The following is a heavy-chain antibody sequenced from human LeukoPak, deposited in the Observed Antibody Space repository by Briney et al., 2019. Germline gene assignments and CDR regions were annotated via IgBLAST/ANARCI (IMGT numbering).Heavy chain of an antibody. CDR2: ISKNGKTI. J-gene: IGHJ5*02. Sequence: GGSLRLSCAASGFTFSDYYMSWIRQAPGKGLEWLSYISKNGKTIYYADSIKGRFTISRDNAKKSVYLQMNSLRAEDTAVYYCATTGLLGDIPWGQGTLVTVSS. V-gene: IGHV3-11*01. CDR3: ATTGLLGDIP. CDR1: GFTFSDYY. D-gene: IGHD2-21*01.